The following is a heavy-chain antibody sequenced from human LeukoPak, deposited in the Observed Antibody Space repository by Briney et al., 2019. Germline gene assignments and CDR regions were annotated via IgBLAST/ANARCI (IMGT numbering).Heavy chain of an antibody. CDR1: GGSISSYY. V-gene: IGHV4-59*08. Sequence: SETLSLTCTVSGGSISSYYWSWIRQPPGKGLEWIGYIFYSGSTNYNPSLKSRVTISVDTSKNQFSLNLSSVTAADTAVYYCVRGARGSYSYWGQGTLVTVSS. CDR3: VRGARGSYSY. J-gene: IGHJ4*02. CDR2: IFYSGST. D-gene: IGHD1-26*01.